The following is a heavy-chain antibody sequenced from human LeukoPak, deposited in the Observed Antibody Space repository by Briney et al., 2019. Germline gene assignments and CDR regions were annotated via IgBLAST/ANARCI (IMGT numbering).Heavy chain of an antibody. D-gene: IGHD3-22*01. Sequence: GGSLRLSCAASGFTFSTYWMHWVRQAPGKGLVWVSRIKSDGSTNYADSVKGRFTISRDNAKNTVSLQMNSLRPEDTGVYCCARAPSEIGGYYPEYFRHWGQGTLVTVSS. CDR1: GFTFSTYW. CDR2: IKSDGST. J-gene: IGHJ1*01. CDR3: ARAPSEIGGYYPEYFRH. V-gene: IGHV3-74*01.